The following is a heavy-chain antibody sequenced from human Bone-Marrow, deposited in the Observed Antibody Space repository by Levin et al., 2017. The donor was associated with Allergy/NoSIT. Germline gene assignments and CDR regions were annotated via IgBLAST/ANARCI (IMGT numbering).Heavy chain of an antibody. CDR2: INGIGVNT. D-gene: IGHD6-25*01. CDR1: GFTFSSYA. V-gene: IGHV3-23*01. Sequence: PGGSLRLSCAASGFTFSSYAMTWVRQAPGKGLEWVSTINGIGVNTFYAASVKGRFSVSRDNSKNTLFLQMNSLTGEDTAVYYCAKGGSTNSWHRGDYWGQGTLVIVSS. J-gene: IGHJ4*02. CDR3: AKGGSTNSWHRGDY.